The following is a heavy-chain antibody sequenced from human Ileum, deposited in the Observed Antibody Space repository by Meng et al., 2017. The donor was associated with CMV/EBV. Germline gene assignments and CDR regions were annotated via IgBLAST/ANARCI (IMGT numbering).Heavy chain of an antibody. V-gene: IGHV4-4*02. D-gene: IGHD3-22*01. J-gene: IGHJ4*02. CDR2: MHHGGTT. CDR3: GRNGYYSLDN. Sequence: SPPCAGSGDSFSEDVWWSWVRQPPGKGLEWIGEMHHGGTTTYHPSLKSRVTISLDESKSEFSLKLSSPTAADTAVYYCGRNGYYSLDNWGQGTLVTVSS. CDR1: GDSFSEDVW.